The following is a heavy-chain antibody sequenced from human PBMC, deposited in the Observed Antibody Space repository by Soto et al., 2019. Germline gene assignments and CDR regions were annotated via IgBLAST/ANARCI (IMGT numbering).Heavy chain of an antibody. J-gene: IGHJ4*02. CDR3: VRGIGLRYFGWPFEY. CDR2: IIPMFGTT. D-gene: IGHD3-9*01. Sequence: QVQLVQSGAEVKKPGSSVEVSCKASGGTFTNYTISWVRQAPGQGLEWMGGIIPMFGTTNHAQKFQGRVTINANKSTTTAHMELSSLRSEDTAVYYCVRGIGLRYFGWPFEYWGQGTLVTVSS. V-gene: IGHV1-69*06. CDR1: GGTFTNYT.